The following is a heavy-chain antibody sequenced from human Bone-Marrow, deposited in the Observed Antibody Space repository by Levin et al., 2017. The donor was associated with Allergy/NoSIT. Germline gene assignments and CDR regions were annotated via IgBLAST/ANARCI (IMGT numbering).Heavy chain of an antibody. CDR2: IKSETDGGTI. V-gene: IGHV3-15*01. Sequence: SCAASGFSFTKVWMTWVRQAPGKGLEWVGRIKSETDGGTIDYAAPVKGRFTISRDDSRSTLYLQMNSLKTEDTAVYYCTTEVWARSIRDDSWGQGTLVTVSS. D-gene: IGHD2-21*01. CDR3: TTEVWARSIRDDS. CDR1: GFSFTKVW. J-gene: IGHJ4*02.